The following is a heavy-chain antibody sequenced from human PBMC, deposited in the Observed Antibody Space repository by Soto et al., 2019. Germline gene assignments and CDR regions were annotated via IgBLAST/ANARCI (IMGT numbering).Heavy chain of an antibody. CDR2: IYWNDDT. CDR1: VFSLSNSGLG. CDR3: THRRCSGGSCYNVFDI. J-gene: IGHJ3*02. V-gene: IGHV2-5*01. D-gene: IGHD2-15*01. Sequence: QITVKESGPTLVQPTQTLTLTCTFPVFSLSNSGLGVGWIRQPPGKALEWLALIYWNDDTRYSPSLKSRLTITKDTSKNQVVLTMTSLDPVDTATYYCTHRRCSGGSCYNVFDIWGQGAMVTVSS.